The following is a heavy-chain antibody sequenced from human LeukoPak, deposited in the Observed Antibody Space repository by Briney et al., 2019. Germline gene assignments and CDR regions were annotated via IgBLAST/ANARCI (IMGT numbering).Heavy chain of an antibody. V-gene: IGHV3-21*01. J-gene: IGHJ4*02. Sequence: GGSLRLSCAASGSTFSSYSMNWVRQAPGKGVEWVSSISSSSSYIYYADSVKGRFTLSRHNRKNSLYLQMHSLRAEDTAVYYCARDLDYDFWSGMNWGQGTLVTVSS. CDR2: ISSSSSYI. CDR3: ARDLDYDFWSGMN. CDR1: GSTFSSYS. D-gene: IGHD3-3*01.